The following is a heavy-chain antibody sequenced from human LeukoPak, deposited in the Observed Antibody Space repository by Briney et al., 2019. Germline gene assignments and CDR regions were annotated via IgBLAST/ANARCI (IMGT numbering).Heavy chain of an antibody. CDR2: ISAYNGNT. CDR3: ARGVFGSSWYGAYYYYGMDV. V-gene: IGHV1-18*01. CDR1: GYTFTSYG. D-gene: IGHD6-13*01. J-gene: IGHJ6*02. Sequence: GASVKVSCKASGYTFTSYGISWVRQAPGQGLEWMGWISAYNGNTNYAQKFQGRVTMTRNTSISTAYMELSSLRSEDTAVYYCARGVFGSSWYGAYYYYGMDVWGQGTTVTVSS.